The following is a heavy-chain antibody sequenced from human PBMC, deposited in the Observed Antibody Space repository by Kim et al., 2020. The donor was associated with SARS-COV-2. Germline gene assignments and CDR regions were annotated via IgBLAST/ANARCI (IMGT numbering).Heavy chain of an antibody. CDR1: GGSISSYY. CDR3: ASWGGNGGYYYGMDV. J-gene: IGHJ6*02. V-gene: IGHV4-59*01. D-gene: IGHD2-15*01. Sequence: SETLSLTCTVSGGSISSYYWSWIRQPPGKGLEWIGYIYYSGSTNYNPSLKSRVTISVDTSKNQVFLKLSSVTAAATAGSYCASWGGNGGYYYGMDVWGQGATVPVS. CDR2: IYYSGST.